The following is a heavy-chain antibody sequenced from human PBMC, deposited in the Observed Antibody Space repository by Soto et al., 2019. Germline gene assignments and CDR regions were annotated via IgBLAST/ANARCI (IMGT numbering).Heavy chain of an antibody. D-gene: IGHD3-10*01. CDR2: VPSDGTTT. CDR1: GFTFGYYW. Sequence: EVQLVESGGGLVQPGESLRLSCAASGFTFGYYWMHWVRQAPGKGLVWVSRVPSDGTTTNYADSVKGRFTISRDNARNKVSLQMRSLRGEDTAIYYCARGDRGGFDLWGHGTVVTVSS. CDR3: ARGDRGGFDL. J-gene: IGHJ3*01. V-gene: IGHV3-74*02.